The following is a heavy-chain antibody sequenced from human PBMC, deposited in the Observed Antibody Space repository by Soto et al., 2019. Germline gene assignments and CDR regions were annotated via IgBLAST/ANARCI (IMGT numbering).Heavy chain of an antibody. CDR2: ISSSSSYI. CDR1: GFTFSSYS. V-gene: IGHV3-21*01. Sequence: PGGSLRLSCAASGFTFSSYSMNWVRQAPGKGLEWVSSISSSSSYIYYADSVKGRFTISRDNAKNSLYLQMNSLRAEDTAVYYCARVMSSSSPPSYYYYGMDVWGQGTTVTVSS. D-gene: IGHD6-6*01. CDR3: ARVMSSSSPPSYYYYGMDV. J-gene: IGHJ6*02.